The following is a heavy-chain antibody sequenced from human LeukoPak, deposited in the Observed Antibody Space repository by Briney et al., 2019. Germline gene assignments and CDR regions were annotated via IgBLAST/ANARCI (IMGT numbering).Heavy chain of an antibody. J-gene: IGHJ3*02. Sequence: PGRSLRLSCAASEFTFSSYGMHWVRQAPGKGLEWVAVISYDGSNKYYADSVKGRFTISRDNSKNTLYLQMNSLRAEDTAVYYCGKSIAVAGDDAFDIWGQGTMVTVSS. D-gene: IGHD6-19*01. CDR1: EFTFSSYG. CDR3: GKSIAVAGDDAFDI. CDR2: ISYDGSNK. V-gene: IGHV3-30*18.